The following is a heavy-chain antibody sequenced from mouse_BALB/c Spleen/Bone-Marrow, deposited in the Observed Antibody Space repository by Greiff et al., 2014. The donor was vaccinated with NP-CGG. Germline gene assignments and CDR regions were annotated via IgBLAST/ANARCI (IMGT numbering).Heavy chain of an antibody. Sequence: QVQLKESGAELAKPGASVKMSCKASGYTFTSYWMRWVKQRPGQGLEWIGYINPTTGYTEYNQKFKDKATLTADKSSSTAYMQLSSLTSEDSAVYYCARRAYGSGYGFAYWGQGTLVTVSA. J-gene: IGHJ3*01. CDR3: ARRAYGSGYGFAY. D-gene: IGHD1-1*01. V-gene: IGHV1-7*01. CDR2: INPTTGYT. CDR1: GYTFTSYW.